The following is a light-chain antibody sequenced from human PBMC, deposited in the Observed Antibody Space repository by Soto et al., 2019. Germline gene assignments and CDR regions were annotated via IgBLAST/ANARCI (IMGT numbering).Light chain of an antibody. J-gene: IGKJ4*01. CDR3: QQCRDWPLT. CDR2: DAS. Sequence: EIVLTQSPATLSLSPGERATLSCRASQSVSSYLAWYQQKPGQAPRLLISDASNRATGIPARFSGSGSGTDFTLTVSSLEPEDFAVYYCQQCRDWPLTFGGGTKVE. CDR1: QSVSSY. V-gene: IGKV3-11*01.